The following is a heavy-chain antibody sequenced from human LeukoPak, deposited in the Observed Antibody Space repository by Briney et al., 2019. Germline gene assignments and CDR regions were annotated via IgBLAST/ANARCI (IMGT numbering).Heavy chain of an antibody. V-gene: IGHV3-23*01. J-gene: IGHJ4*02. Sequence: PGGSLRLSCAASGFTFSTYAMSWVRHAPGKGLEGVSAVSGSGSTYYADSVKGRFTISRDNSKNTLYLQMNSLRAEDTAVYYCAKDSSSSGWVGPFDYWGQGTLVTVSS. CDR2: VSGSGST. CDR1: GFTFSTYA. D-gene: IGHD6-19*01. CDR3: AKDSSSSGWVGPFDY.